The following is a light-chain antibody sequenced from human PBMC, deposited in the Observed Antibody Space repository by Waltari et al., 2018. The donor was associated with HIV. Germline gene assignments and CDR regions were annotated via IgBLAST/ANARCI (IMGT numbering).Light chain of an antibody. CDR2: QDT. Sequence: SYDLTQPPSVSVSPGQTASISCSGDRLGDKYVSWYQQKPGQSPVLVLYQDTKRPSGIPERFSASNAGNTATLTISGTQSIDEAEYFCLAWDTATPYFFETGTKVTVL. J-gene: IGLJ1*01. V-gene: IGLV3-1*01. CDR1: RLGDKY. CDR3: LAWDTATPYF.